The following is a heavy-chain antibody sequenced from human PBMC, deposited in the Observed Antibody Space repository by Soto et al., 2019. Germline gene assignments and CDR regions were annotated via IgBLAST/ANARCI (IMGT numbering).Heavy chain of an antibody. Sequence: SESCSVVEGSRFSYYGSRIRKNTGKGLEWIGYIYYSGSTNYNPSLKSRVTISVDTSKKQFSLKLSSVTAADTAVYYCARGLEGIAATGTWWFDPCGQGTLVSVSS. CDR1: EGSRFSYY. J-gene: IGHJ5*02. CDR2: IYYSGST. V-gene: IGHV4-59*08. D-gene: IGHD6-13*01. CDR3: ARGLEGIAATGTWWFDP.